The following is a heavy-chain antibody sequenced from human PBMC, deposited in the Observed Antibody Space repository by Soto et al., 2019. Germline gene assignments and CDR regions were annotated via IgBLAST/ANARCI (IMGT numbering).Heavy chain of an antibody. V-gene: IGHV1-69*06. J-gene: IGHJ4*02. Sequence: QVQLVQSGAEVKKPGSSVKVSCKASGGTFSSYAISWVRQAPGQGLEWMGGIIPIFGTANYAQKFQGRVTIPAKKPTSTAYMGLSSLRSEDTAVYYWAGGAAPEGWGSYRWEDYWGQGTLVTVSS. CDR3: AGGAAPEGWGSYRWEDY. D-gene: IGHD1-26*01. CDR1: GGTFSSYA. CDR2: IIPIFGTA.